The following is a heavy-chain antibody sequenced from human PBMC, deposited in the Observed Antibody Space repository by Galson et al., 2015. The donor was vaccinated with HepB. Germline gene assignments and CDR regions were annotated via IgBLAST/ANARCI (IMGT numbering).Heavy chain of an antibody. J-gene: IGHJ6*02. CDR2: INTYNGSA. Sequence: SVKVSCKASRYTFIDYGITWVRQAPGQGLEWMGWINTYNGSANYAQKLQGRVTMTADTFTGTAYMELRSLRSDDTAVYYCARAISDILTGYLTYQYYYGMDVWGQGTTVTVSS. CDR1: RYTFIDYG. D-gene: IGHD3-9*01. CDR3: ARAISDILTGYLTYQYYYGMDV. V-gene: IGHV1-18*01.